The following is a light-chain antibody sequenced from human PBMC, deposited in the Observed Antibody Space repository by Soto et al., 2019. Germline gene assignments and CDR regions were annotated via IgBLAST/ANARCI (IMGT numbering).Light chain of an antibody. V-gene: IGKV3-11*01. CDR2: DAS. J-gene: IGKJ5*01. CDR3: QQRSNWPPST. Sequence: EIVLTQSPATLYFSPGETATLSCRASQSVSSYLAWYQQKPGQAPRLLIYDASNRATGIPARFSGSGSGTDFTLTISSLEPEDFAVYYCQQRSNWPPSTFGQGTRLEIK. CDR1: QSVSSY.